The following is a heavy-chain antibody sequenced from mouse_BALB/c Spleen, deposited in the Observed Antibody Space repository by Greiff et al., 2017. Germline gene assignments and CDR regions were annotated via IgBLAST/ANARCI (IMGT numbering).Heavy chain of an antibody. Sequence: VQLQQSGAELVKPGASVKLSCTASGFYIKDTYMHWVKQRPEQGLEWIGRIDPANGNTKYDPKFQGKATITADTSSNTAYLQLSSLTSEDTAVYYCARWLYYDYDVPFAYWGQGTLVTVSA. V-gene: IGHV14-3*02. CDR1: GFYIKDTY. J-gene: IGHJ3*01. D-gene: IGHD2-4*01. CDR3: ARWLYYDYDVPFAY. CDR2: IDPANGNT.